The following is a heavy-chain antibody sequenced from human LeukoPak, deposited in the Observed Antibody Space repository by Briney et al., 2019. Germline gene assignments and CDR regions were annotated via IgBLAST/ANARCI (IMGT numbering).Heavy chain of an antibody. D-gene: IGHD5-18*01. CDR1: GFTFSSYA. CDR3: AKDPRGYSYGYSPDY. CDR2: ISGSGGST. V-gene: IGHV3-23*01. J-gene: IGHJ4*02. Sequence: PGGSLRLSCAASGFTFSSYAMSWVRQAPGKGLEWVSAISGSGGSTYYADSVKGRFTISRDNSKNTLYLQMSSLRAEDTAVYYCAKDPRGYSYGYSPDYWGQGTLVTVSS.